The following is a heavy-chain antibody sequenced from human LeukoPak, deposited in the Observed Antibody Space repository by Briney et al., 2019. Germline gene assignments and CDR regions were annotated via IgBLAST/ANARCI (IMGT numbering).Heavy chain of an antibody. V-gene: IGHV3-48*01. CDR2: ISSSSSTI. CDR1: GGSISSYY. J-gene: IGHJ4*02. CDR3: ARDRKGGSED. Sequence: ETLSLTCTVSGGSISSYYWSWIRQAPGKGLEWVSYISSSSSTIYYADSVKGRFTISRDNAKNSLYLQMNSLRAEDTAVYYCARDRKGGSEDWGQGTLVTVSS. D-gene: IGHD3-16*01.